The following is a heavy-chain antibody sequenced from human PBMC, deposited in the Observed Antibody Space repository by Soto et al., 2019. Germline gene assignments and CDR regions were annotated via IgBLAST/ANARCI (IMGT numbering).Heavy chain of an antibody. Sequence: GASVKVSCKASGYTFTSYGISWVRQAPGQGLEWMGWIIAYNGNTNYAQKLQGRVTITADESTSTAYMELSSLRSEDTAVYYCARNRGREYYYDSSGSNGMDVWGQGTTVTVSS. V-gene: IGHV1-18*01. CDR2: IIAYNGNT. CDR1: GYTFTSYG. D-gene: IGHD3-22*01. CDR3: ARNRGREYYYDSSGSNGMDV. J-gene: IGHJ6*02.